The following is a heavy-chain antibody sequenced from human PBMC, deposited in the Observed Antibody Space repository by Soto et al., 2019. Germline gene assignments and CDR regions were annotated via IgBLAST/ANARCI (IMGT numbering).Heavy chain of an antibody. Sequence: YCRVLIRKPPGKGLEWIGTFFHSGSTDHNPSLKSRVTVSMDTSKNQFSLKLTSVTAADTAVYYCARRSIGYGSAHAHCFDNWGQGTLVTVSS. J-gene: IGHJ4*02. CDR3: ARRSIGYGSAHAHCFDN. V-gene: IGHV4-39*01. CDR1: YC. CDR2: FFHSGST. D-gene: IGHD5-18*01.